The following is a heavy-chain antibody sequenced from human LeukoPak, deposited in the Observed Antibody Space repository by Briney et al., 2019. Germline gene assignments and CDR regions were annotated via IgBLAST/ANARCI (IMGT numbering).Heavy chain of an antibody. J-gene: IGHJ3*02. Sequence: SETLSLTCTGSGGSISSYYWSWIRQPPGKGMEWSGYIYYSGSTNYNTSLKSRVTISVDTSKTQFSLKLSSVTAADTAVYYCARAHRYYDILTGYYNDEAFDIWGQGTMVTVSS. V-gene: IGHV4-59*01. D-gene: IGHD3-9*01. CDR2: IYYSGST. CDR3: ARAHRYYDILTGYYNDEAFDI. CDR1: GGSISSYY.